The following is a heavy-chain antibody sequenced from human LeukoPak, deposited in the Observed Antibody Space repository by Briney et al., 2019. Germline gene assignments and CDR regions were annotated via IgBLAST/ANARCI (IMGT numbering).Heavy chain of an antibody. D-gene: IGHD2-15*01. V-gene: IGHV4-39*07. CDR1: GGSISSSSYY. CDR3: ARGLGYCSGGSCFVGRAFDP. J-gene: IGHJ5*02. Sequence: SETLSLTCTVSGGSISSSSYYWGWIRQPPGKGLEWIGSIYHSGSTYYNPSLKSRVTISVDTSKNQFSLRLSSVTAADTAVYYCARGLGYCSGGSCFVGRAFDPWGQGTLVTVSS. CDR2: IYHSGST.